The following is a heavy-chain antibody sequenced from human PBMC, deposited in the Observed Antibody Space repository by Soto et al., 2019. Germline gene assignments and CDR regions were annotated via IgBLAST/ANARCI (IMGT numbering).Heavy chain of an antibody. CDR1: GFSLSTSGVG. J-gene: IGHJ4*02. Sequence: QITLKESGPTLVKPTQTLTLTCTFSGFSLSTSGVGVGWIRQPPGKALEWLALIYWDDDKRYSPSLKSRLTITENTSKNPVVLTMTNMDPVEPATYSCAHRQRTVYFDYWGQGTLVTVSS. V-gene: IGHV2-5*02. CDR2: IYWDDDK. CDR3: AHRQRTVYFDY. D-gene: IGHD4-17*01.